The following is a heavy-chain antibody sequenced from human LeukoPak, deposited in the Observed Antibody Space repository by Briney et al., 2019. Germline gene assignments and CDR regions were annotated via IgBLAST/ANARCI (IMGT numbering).Heavy chain of an antibody. Sequence: GGSLRLSCAASGFTFDDYGMSWVRQAPGKGLEWVPGINWNGGSTGYADSVKGRFTISRDNAKNSLYLQMNSLRAEDTALYHCARDGSGSYYLSYYGMDVWGQGTTVTVSS. CDR3: ARDGSGSYYLSYYGMDV. CDR1: GFTFDDYG. CDR2: INWNGGST. J-gene: IGHJ6*02. D-gene: IGHD3-10*01. V-gene: IGHV3-20*01.